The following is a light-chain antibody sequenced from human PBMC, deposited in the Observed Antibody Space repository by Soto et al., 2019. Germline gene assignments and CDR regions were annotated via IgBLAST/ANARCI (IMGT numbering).Light chain of an antibody. V-gene: IGKV3-15*01. J-gene: IGKJ2*01. Sequence: EIVMTQSPATLSVSQGERATLSCRASQSVSSNLAWYQQKPCQAPRLLLYGASTRATGIPGRFSGSGSGTEFTLTISSLQSEDFAVYYCQQHNYWPSFGQGTKLEIK. CDR3: QQHNYWPS. CDR1: QSVSSN. CDR2: GAS.